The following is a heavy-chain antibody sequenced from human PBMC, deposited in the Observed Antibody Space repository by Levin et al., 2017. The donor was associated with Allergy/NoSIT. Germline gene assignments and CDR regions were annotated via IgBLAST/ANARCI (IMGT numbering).Heavy chain of an antibody. D-gene: IGHD6-13*01. J-gene: IGHJ5*02. CDR2: INHSGST. CDR1: GGSFSGYY. V-gene: IGHV4-34*01. Sequence: SQTLSLTCAVYGGSFSGYYWSWIRQPPGKGLEWIGEINHSGSTNYNPSLKSRVTISVDTSKNQFSLKLSSVTAADTAVYYCARGCGAAAGKHWFDPWGQGTLVTVSS. CDR3: ARGCGAAAGKHWFDP.